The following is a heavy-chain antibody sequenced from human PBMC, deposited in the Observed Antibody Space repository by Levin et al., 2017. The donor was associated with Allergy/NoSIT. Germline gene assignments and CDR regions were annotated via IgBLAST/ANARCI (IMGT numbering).Heavy chain of an antibody. J-gene: IGHJ4*02. CDR3: ARSDYERRLDY. V-gene: IGHV4-30-2*01. CDR1: GGSISSGGYS. CDR2: IYHSGST. D-gene: IGHD5-12*01. Sequence: PSETLSLTCAVSGGSISSGGYSWSWIRQPPGKGLEWIGYIYHSGSTYYNPSLKSRVTISVDRSKNQFSLKLSSVTAADTAVYYCARSDYERRLDYWGQGTLVTVSS.